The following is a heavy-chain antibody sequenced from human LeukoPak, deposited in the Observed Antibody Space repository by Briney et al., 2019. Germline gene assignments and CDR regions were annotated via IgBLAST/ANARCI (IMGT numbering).Heavy chain of an antibody. Sequence: GGSLRLSCAASGFTVSSNYMSWVRQAPGKGLEWVSYISSSSSTIYYADSVKGRFTISRDNAKNSLYLQMNSLRAEDTAVYYCARDRGLNDFDYWGQGTLVTVSS. V-gene: IGHV3-48*01. J-gene: IGHJ4*02. CDR2: ISSSSSTI. D-gene: IGHD3/OR15-3a*01. CDR1: GFTVSSNY. CDR3: ARDRGLNDFDY.